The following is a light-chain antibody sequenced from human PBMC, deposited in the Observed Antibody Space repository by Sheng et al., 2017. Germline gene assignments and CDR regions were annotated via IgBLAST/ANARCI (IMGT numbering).Light chain of an antibody. CDR2: AAS. CDR3: QQYNSWPRT. Sequence: EIVLTQSPGTLSLSPGERATLSCRASQSVNHNFLGWYQQKPGQAPRLLIYAASSRATDIPDRFSGSGSGTDFTLTISSLQSEDFAVYYCQQYNSWPRTFGQGTKVEIK. CDR1: QSVNHNF. V-gene: IGKV3-20*01. J-gene: IGKJ1*01.